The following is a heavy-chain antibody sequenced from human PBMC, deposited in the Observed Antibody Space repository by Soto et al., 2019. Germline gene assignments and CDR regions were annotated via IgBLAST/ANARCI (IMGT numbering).Heavy chain of an antibody. D-gene: IGHD6-19*01. V-gene: IGHV1-18*01. CDR3: ARTSSSAFYFYGLDV. CDR2: ISAYNGVT. CDR1: GYTFTSDG. J-gene: IGHJ6*02. Sequence: QVQLVQSGTEVKMPGASVKVSCKASGYTFTSDGFNWVRQAPGQGLEWMGWISAYNGVTNYAQNFQDRLSMTTDTSTSTVYMELRSLRSDDTAVYYCARTSSSAFYFYGLDVWGHGTSVTVSS.